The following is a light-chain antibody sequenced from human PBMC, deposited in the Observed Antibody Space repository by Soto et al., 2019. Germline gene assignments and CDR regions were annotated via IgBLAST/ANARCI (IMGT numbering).Light chain of an antibody. Sequence: EIVLTQSPGTLSLSPGERATLSCMASHSVSGKYLAWYHQRPGQAPRLLIHSASSRATGIPDRFTGSGSGKALTLTVTKLEPEDFGVYYRPQYSSLHQTVRQWTKV. J-gene: IGKJ1*01. V-gene: IGKV3-20*01. CDR3: PQYSSLHQT. CDR1: HSVSGKY. CDR2: SAS.